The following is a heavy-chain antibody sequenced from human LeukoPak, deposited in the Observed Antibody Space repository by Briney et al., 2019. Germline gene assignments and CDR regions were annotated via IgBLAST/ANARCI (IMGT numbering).Heavy chain of an antibody. Sequence: SETLSLTCAVYGGSLSGYYWSWIRQPPGKGLEWIGRIYTSGSTNYNPSLKSRVAMSVDTSKNQFSLKLSSVTAADTAVYYCARVKNYYGSGSWVTPKSYYMDVWGKGTTVTISS. J-gene: IGHJ6*03. V-gene: IGHV4-59*10. CDR3: ARVKNYYGSGSWVTPKSYYMDV. D-gene: IGHD3-10*01. CDR2: IYTSGST. CDR1: GGSLSGYY.